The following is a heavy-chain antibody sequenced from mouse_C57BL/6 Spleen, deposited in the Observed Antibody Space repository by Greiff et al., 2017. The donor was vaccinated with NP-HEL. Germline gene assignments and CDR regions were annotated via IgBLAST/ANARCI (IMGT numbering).Heavy chain of an antibody. CDR2: INYDGSST. D-gene: IGHD2-10*01. V-gene: IGHV5-16*01. CDR3: ARAYYGNYGAMDY. CDR1: GFTFSDYY. Sequence: EVQLVESEGGLVQPGSSMKLSCTASGFTFSDYYMAWVRQVPEKGLEWVANINYDGSSTYYLDSLKSRFIISRDNAKNILYLQMSSLKSEDTATYYCARAYYGNYGAMDYWGQGTSVTVSS. J-gene: IGHJ4*01.